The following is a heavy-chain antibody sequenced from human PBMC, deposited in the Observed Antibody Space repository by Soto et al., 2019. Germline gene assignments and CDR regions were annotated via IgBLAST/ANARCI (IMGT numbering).Heavy chain of an antibody. V-gene: IGHV4-31*03. D-gene: IGHD5-12*01. CDR1: GGSISSGGYY. CDR2: IYYSGST. CDR3: AREEGGGYDHRWFDP. Sequence: QVQLQESGPGLVKPSQTLSLTCTVSGGSISSGGYYWSWIRQHPGKGLEWIGYIYYSGSTYYNPALESRVNVPVDDSKNQFSLKLSSVTAADTAVYYCAREEGGGYDHRWFDPWGQGTLVTVSS. J-gene: IGHJ5*02.